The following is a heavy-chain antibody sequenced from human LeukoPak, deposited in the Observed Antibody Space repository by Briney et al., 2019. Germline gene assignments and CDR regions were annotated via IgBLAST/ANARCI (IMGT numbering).Heavy chain of an antibody. J-gene: IGHJ4*02. CDR3: AKDPFLTPAGDFWGNQDLKVYY. CDR2: ISGSGGST. V-gene: IGHV3-23*01. D-gene: IGHD3-3*01. Sequence: GGSLRLSCAASGYTFSSYAMSWVRQAPGKGLEWVSAISGSGGSTYYADSVKGRFTISRDNSKNTLYLQMNSLRAEDTAVYYCAKDPFLTPAGDFWGNQDLKVYYWGQGTLVTVSS. CDR1: GYTFSSYA.